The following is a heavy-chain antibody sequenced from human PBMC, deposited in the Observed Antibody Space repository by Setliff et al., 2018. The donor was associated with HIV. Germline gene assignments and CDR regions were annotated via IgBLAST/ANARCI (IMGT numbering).Heavy chain of an antibody. CDR3: ARAYFGSGIYY. CDR1: GGSMNSGGYS. D-gene: IGHD3-10*01. CDR2: IYHSGST. Sequence: PSETLSLTCAVSGGSMNSGGYSWSWIRQPPGKGLEWIGYIYHSGSTNYNPSLKSRVTISVDTSKNQFSLKLYSVTAADTAVYYCARAYFGSGIYYWGQGTLVTVSS. J-gene: IGHJ4*02. V-gene: IGHV4-30-2*01.